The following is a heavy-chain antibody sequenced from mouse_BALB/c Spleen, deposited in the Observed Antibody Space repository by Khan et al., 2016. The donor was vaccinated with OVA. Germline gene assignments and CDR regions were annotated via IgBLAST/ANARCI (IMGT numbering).Heavy chain of an antibody. Sequence: QVQLQQSGAELAKPGASVKMSCKASGYTFTSYWMHWVKQRPGQGLEWIGYINPSTSYTDYNQKFKDKATLTADKSSSTAYMQLSSLTSEDSAVYYCARGGYGTSGAYWGQGTLVTVSA. V-gene: IGHV1-7*01. CDR2: INPSTSYT. CDR1: GYTFTSYW. J-gene: IGHJ3*01. CDR3: ARGGYGTSGAY. D-gene: IGHD2-1*01.